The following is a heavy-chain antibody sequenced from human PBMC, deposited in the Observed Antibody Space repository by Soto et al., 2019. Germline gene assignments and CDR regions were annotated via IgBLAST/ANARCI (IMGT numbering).Heavy chain of an antibody. CDR1: GGSFSEYT. CDR2: IKDSGST. D-gene: IGHD3-10*01. J-gene: IGHJ5*02. CDR3: ARGMIRGVNWFDP. Sequence: QMHLQQWGAGLLRPSETLSLTCAVYGGSFSEYTWNWIRQPPGKGLEWIGEIKDSGSTDYNPSLRGRVTIAVDTSKNQFSLEVTSVTVADTAVYYCARGMIRGVNWFDPWGQGTLVTVSS. V-gene: IGHV4-34*01.